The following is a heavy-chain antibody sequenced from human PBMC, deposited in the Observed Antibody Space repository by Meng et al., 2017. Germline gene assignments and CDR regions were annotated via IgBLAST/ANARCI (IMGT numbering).Heavy chain of an antibody. CDR1: GYSISSGYY. J-gene: IGHJ3*02. D-gene: IGHD4-23*01. CDR3: AKYGDGEVDRVVTQVRAFDI. V-gene: IGHV4-38-2*02. CDR2: IYHSGST. Sequence: SETLSLTCTVSGYSISSGYYWGWIRQPPGKGLEWIGSIYHSGSTYYNPSLKSRVTISVNTSKNQYPLKLSSVTAADTAAYYGAKYGDGEVDRVVTQVRAFDIWGQGTMVTVSS.